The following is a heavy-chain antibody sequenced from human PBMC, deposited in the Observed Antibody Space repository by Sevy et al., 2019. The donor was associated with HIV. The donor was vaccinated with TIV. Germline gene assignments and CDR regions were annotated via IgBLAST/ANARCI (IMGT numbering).Heavy chain of an antibody. Sequence: GGSLRLACTASGFKFGDSAMSWVRQAPGKGLEWVGFIRSKADGGTTLYAASVKGRFNISRDDSKSIAYLQMNNLKIEDTAVYYCSRDVVVPYGWLDPWVQGTLVTVSS. CDR2: IRSKADGGTT. CDR1: GFKFGDSA. D-gene: IGHD2-2*01. CDR3: SRDVVVPYGWLDP. J-gene: IGHJ5*02. V-gene: IGHV3-49*04.